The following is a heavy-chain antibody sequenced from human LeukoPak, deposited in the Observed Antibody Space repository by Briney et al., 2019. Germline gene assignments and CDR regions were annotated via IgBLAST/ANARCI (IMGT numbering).Heavy chain of an antibody. D-gene: IGHD5-12*01. V-gene: IGHV3-9*01. CDR2: ISWNSGSI. CDR3: AKDRSAYDYRAIDY. Sequence: GGSRRLSCAASGFTFDDYAMHWVRPAPGKGLEWVSGISWNSGSIGDADSVKGRFTISRDNAKNSLYLQMNSLRAEDTALYYCAKDRSAYDYRAIDYWGQGTLVTVSS. J-gene: IGHJ4*02. CDR1: GFTFDDYA.